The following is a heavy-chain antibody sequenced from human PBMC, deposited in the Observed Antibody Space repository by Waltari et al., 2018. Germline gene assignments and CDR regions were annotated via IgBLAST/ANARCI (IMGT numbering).Heavy chain of an antibody. V-gene: IGHV3-9*01. CDR2: ISWNSGTI. CDR3: VTDWEAY. Sequence: EVQLVESGGGLVHPGRSLRISCAASGFIFHDYAMHWVRQVPGKGLEWVSGISWNSGTIGYADSVKGRFTISRDNAKNSLYLQMNSLRAEDTAMYYCVTDWEAYWGRGTLVTVSS. CDR1: GFIFHDYA. J-gene: IGHJ4*02. D-gene: IGHD1-26*01.